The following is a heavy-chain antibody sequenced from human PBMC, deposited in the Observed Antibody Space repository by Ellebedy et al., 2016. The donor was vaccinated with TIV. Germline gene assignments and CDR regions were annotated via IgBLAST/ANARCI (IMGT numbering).Heavy chain of an antibody. CDR3: ARDMGWGNERINDAFDI. J-gene: IGHJ3*02. D-gene: IGHD7-27*01. V-gene: IGHV3-48*04. CDR1: GFSIRTYS. CDR2: VSHSSITI. Sequence: GESLKISCAGSGFSIRTYSMNWVRQAPGKGLEWISYVSHSSITIKYADSVKGRFTVSRDNSKNSLYRQMNSLRVEDTALYYCARDMGWGNERINDAFDIWGQGTTVAVSS.